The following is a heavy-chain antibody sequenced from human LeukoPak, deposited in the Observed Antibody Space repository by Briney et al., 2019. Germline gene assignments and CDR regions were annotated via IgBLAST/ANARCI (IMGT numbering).Heavy chain of an antibody. D-gene: IGHD4-17*01. J-gene: IGHJ4*02. CDR3: TRRYGDYVFDY. CDR2: IRSKANSYAT. V-gene: IGHV3-73*01. Sequence: GGSLRLSCAASGFNFSGSAMHWVRQASGKGLEWVGRIRSKANSYATAYAASVKGRFTISRDDSKNTAYLQMNSLKTEDTAVYYCTRRYGDYVFDYWGQGTLVTVSS. CDR1: GFNFSGSA.